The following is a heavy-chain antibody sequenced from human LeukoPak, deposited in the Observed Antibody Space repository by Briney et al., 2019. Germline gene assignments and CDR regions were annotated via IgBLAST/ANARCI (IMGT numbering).Heavy chain of an antibody. V-gene: IGHV3-30*18. J-gene: IGHJ4*02. CDR3: AKDGRPYCSSTSCYFAGDY. Sequence: GGSLRLSCAASGFTFSSYGMPWVRQAPGKGLGWVAVISYDGSNKYYADSVKGRFTISRDNSKNTLYLQMNSLRAEDTAVYYCAKDGRPYCSSTSCYFAGDYWGQGTLVTVSS. D-gene: IGHD2-2*01. CDR2: ISYDGSNK. CDR1: GFTFSSYG.